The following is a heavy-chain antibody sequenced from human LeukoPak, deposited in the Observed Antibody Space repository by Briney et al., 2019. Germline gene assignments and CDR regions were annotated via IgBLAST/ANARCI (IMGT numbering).Heavy chain of an antibody. CDR2: IRYDGNNK. V-gene: IGHV3-30*02. J-gene: IGHJ4*02. CDR3: VKDNPLDY. CDR1: GFTFSNYG. Sequence: PGGSLRLSCGASGFTFSNYGMLWARQAPGKGLDWVAFIRYDGNNKLYADSVKGRFTISRDNSKNTLYLHINSLRAEDTAVYYCVKDNPLDYWGQGTLVIDSS.